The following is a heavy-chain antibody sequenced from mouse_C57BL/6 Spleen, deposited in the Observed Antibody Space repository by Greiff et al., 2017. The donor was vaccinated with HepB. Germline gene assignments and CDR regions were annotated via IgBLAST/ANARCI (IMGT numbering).Heavy chain of an antibody. D-gene: IGHD2-2*01. J-gene: IGHJ2*01. CDR3: ARGGVTTRGFDY. Sequence: EVKVVESGGGLVKPGGSLKLSCAASGFTFSDYGMHWVRQAPEKGLEWVAYISSGSSTIYYADTVKGRFTISRDNAKNTLFLQMTSLRSEDTAMYYCARGGVTTRGFDYWGQGTTLTVSS. CDR2: ISSGSSTI. V-gene: IGHV5-17*01. CDR1: GFTFSDYG.